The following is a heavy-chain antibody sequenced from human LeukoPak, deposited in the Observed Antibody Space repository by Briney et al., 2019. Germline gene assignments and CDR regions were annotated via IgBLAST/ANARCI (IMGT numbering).Heavy chain of an antibody. CDR1: GFIFTNYF. V-gene: IGHV3-7*01. J-gene: IGHJ4*02. CDR2: IKHDGSEK. D-gene: IGHD3-3*01. CDR3: ATDRGWRTSGYYLYYFEY. Sequence: GGSLRLSCAASGFIFTNYFMSWVRQAPGKGLEWAAGIKHDGSEKYYVDSVRGRFTISRDNTMNSLYLQMSSLRAEDTAVYYCATDRGWRTSGYYLYYFEYWGQGTLVTYSS.